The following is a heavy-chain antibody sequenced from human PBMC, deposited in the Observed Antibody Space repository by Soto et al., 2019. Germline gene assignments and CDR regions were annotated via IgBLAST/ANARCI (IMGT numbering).Heavy chain of an antibody. CDR1: GGSFSGYY. V-gene: IGHV4-34*01. J-gene: IGHJ4*02. CDR3: ARGPGSGSGGWYLNY. Sequence: PSETLSLTCAVYGGSFSGYYWNWIRQPPGKGLEWIGEINHSGSTNYNPSLKSRLTISVDTSKNQFSMKLNSVTAADTAVYYCARGPGSGSGGWYLNYWGQGPLVTVSS. D-gene: IGHD6-19*01. CDR2: INHSGST.